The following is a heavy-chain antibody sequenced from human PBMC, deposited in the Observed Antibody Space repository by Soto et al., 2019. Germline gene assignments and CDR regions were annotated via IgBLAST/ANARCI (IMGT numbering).Heavy chain of an antibody. Sequence: VQLVESGGGVVQPGRSLRLSCAASGFTFSSYGMHWVRQAPGKGLEWVAVIWYDGSNKYYADSVKGRFTISRDNSKNTLYLQMNSLRAEDTAVYYCARDRCSSTSCRLYYYGMDVWGQGTTVTVSS. D-gene: IGHD2-2*01. CDR1: GFTFSSYG. J-gene: IGHJ6*02. CDR3: ARDRCSSTSCRLYYYGMDV. CDR2: IWYDGSNK. V-gene: IGHV3-33*01.